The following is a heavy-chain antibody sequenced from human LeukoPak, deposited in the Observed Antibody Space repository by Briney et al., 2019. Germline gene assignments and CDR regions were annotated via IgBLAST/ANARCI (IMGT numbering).Heavy chain of an antibody. V-gene: IGHV3-21*01. CDR2: ISSSSSYI. J-gene: IGHJ4*02. Sequence: GGSLTLSCAPSGLTFSSYSMNSVRQAAGNGLEWVSSISSSSSYIYYADSVKGRFTISRDNAKNSLYLQMNSLRAEDTAVYYCARGGYGDPFDYWGQGTLVTVSS. D-gene: IGHD4-17*01. CDR1: GLTFSSYS. CDR3: ARGGYGDPFDY.